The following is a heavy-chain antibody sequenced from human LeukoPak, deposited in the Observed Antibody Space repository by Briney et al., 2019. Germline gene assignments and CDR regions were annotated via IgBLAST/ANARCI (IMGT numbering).Heavy chain of an antibody. Sequence: PGGSLRLSCAASGFTFGSYGIHWVRQAPGKGLEWVAFIRYDGSNQYYAESVKGRFTISRDNSKNTLYLQVSSLRADDTAVYYCAKVRVAHCSGGTCSVDYWGQGTLVTVSS. V-gene: IGHV3-30*02. J-gene: IGHJ4*02. CDR2: IRYDGSNQ. CDR1: GFTFGSYG. D-gene: IGHD2-15*01. CDR3: AKVRVAHCSGGTCSVDY.